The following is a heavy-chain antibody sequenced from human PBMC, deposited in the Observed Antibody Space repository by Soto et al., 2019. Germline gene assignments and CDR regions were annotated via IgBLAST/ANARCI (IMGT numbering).Heavy chain of an antibody. CDR2: ISYDGSNK. CDR1: GFTFSSYG. J-gene: IGHJ4*02. Sequence: QVQLVESGGGVVQPGRSLRLSCAASGFTFSSYGMHWVRQAPGKGLEWVAVISYDGSNKYYADSVKGRFTISRDNIMTPVDLQTNSLRADDTAVYYCAKAGGYLYCDSSCYTFVYRGQGTLVTVSS. CDR3: AKAGGYLYCDSSCYTFVY. V-gene: IGHV3-30*18. D-gene: IGHD3-22*01.